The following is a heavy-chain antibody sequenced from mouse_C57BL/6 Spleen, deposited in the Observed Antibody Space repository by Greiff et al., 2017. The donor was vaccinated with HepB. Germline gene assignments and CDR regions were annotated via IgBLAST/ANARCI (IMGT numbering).Heavy chain of an antibody. D-gene: IGHD2-4*01. CDR2: IYPGDGDT. CDR1: GYAFSSYW. Sequence: QVQLQQSGAELVKPGASVKISCKASGYAFSSYWMNWVKQRPGKGLEWIGQIYPGDGDTNYNGKFKGKATLTADKSSSTAYMQLSSLTSEDSAVYFCARDYDKDWYFDVWGTGTTVTVSS. CDR3: ARDYDKDWYFDV. V-gene: IGHV1-80*01. J-gene: IGHJ1*03.